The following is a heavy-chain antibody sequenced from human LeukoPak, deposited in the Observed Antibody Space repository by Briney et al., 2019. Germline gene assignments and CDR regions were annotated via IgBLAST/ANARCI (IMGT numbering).Heavy chain of an antibody. CDR1: GGSISSYY. CDR2: IYTSGST. CDR3: ARDGSKRRVNWFDP. V-gene: IGHV4-4*07. D-gene: IGHD2-2*03. Sequence: SETLSLTCTVSGGSISSYYWSWIRQPAGKGLEWIGRIYTSGSTNYNPSLKSRVTMSVDTSKNQFSLKLSSVTAADTAVYYCARDGSKRRVNWFDPWGQGTLVTVSS. J-gene: IGHJ5*02.